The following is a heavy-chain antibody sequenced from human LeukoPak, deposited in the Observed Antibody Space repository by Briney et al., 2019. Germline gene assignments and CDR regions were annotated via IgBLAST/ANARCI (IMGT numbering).Heavy chain of an antibody. CDR1: GFTFSSYS. V-gene: IGHV3-21*01. D-gene: IGHD5-18*01. J-gene: IGHJ3*02. Sequence: GGSLRLSCAASGFTFSSYSMNWVRQAPGKGLEWVSSISSSSSYIYYADSVKGRFTISRDNARNSLYLQMNSLRAEDTAVYYCARARSSYGYGDAFDIWGQGTMVTVSS. CDR3: ARARSSYGYGDAFDI. CDR2: ISSSSSYI.